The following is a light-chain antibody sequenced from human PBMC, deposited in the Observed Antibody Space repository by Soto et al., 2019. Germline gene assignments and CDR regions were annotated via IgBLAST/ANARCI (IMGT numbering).Light chain of an antibody. CDR2: GNT. V-gene: IGLV1-40*01. Sequence: QSALTQAPSVSGAPGQRVTISCTGSSSNIGAGYDVQWYQHLPGTAPKLLIHGNTNRPSGVPDRFSGPKSGTSASLAITALRAEDEGDYYCQSYDTTLSSWVFGGGTKVTAL. J-gene: IGLJ3*02. CDR1: SSNIGAGYD. CDR3: QSYDTTLSSWV.